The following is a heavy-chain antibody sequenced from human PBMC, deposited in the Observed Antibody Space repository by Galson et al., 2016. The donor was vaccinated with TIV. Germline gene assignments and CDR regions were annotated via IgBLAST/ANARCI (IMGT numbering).Heavy chain of an antibody. CDR3: AKDASSQVHDSGSFDS. CDR2: ISATGGST. D-gene: IGHD3-10*01. V-gene: IGHV3-23*01. CDR1: GFTFNSFA. Sequence: SLRLSCAASGFTFNSFAMSWVRQAPGKGLEWVSSISATGGSTYYADSVKGRFTNSRHYSKNTVYLQMNSLRPDDTAIDYCAKDASSQVHDSGSFDSWGQGTLVTVSS. J-gene: IGHJ4*02.